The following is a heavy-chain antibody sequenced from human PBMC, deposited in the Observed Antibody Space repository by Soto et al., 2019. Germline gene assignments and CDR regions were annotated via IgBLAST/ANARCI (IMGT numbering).Heavy chain of an antibody. Sequence: ASVKVSCKASGYTFTNYVMHWVRQAPGQRLEWMGWINADNGNTQFSQKFQGRVTFTRDTSASKAYMELSSLRSEDTAVYYCARDRTTVRGNPAGRFDPWGQGTLVTVSS. CDR1: GYTFTNYV. D-gene: IGHD3-10*01. CDR3: ARDRTTVRGNPAGRFDP. J-gene: IGHJ5*02. CDR2: INADNGNT. V-gene: IGHV1-3*01.